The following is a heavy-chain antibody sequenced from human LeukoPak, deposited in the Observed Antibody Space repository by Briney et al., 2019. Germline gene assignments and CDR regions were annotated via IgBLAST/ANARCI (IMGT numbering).Heavy chain of an antibody. CDR2: IYHSGTT. V-gene: IGHV4-39*01. D-gene: IGHD2-2*01. J-gene: IGHJ5*02. Sequence: KSSETLSLTCTVSGGSISGSSYYWGWIRQPPGKGLEWIGSIYHSGTTYYNPSLKSRVTISIDMSNNQFSLNLISVTAADTAVYYCARHDCGSTTSCHINWFDPWGQGTLVTVSS. CDR3: ARHDCGSTTSCHINWFDP. CDR1: GGSISGSSYY.